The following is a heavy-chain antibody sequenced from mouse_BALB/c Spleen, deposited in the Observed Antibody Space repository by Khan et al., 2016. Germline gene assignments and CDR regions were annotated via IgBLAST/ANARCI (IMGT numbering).Heavy chain of an antibody. CDR3: TMSAYGNHPYYAMDY. D-gene: IGHD2-1*01. CDR1: GYSFTRYW. V-gene: IGHV1S82*01. Sequence: QVQLQQPGTELVRPGASVKLSCKASGYSFTRYWMNWVKQRPGQGLEWIAMIHPSDSESRLNQKFKDKATLTVDNSSSIAYMQLSSPTSEDSAVYYCTMSAYGNHPYYAMDYWGQGTSVTVSS. CDR2: IHPSDSES. J-gene: IGHJ4*01.